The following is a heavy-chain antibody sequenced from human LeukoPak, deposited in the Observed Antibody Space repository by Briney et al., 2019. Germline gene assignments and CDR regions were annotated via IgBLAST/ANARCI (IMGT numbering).Heavy chain of an antibody. V-gene: IGHV4-39*01. CDR1: GGSISSYY. J-gene: IGHJ4*02. CDR3: ARLHSGSHVGEVDY. D-gene: IGHD1-26*01. CDR2: IYYSGST. Sequence: SETLSLTCTVSGGSISSYYWGWIRQPPGKGLEWIGSIYYSGSTYYNPSLKSRVTISVDTSKNQFSLKLSSVTAADTAVYYCARLHSGSHVGEVDYWGQGTLVTVSS.